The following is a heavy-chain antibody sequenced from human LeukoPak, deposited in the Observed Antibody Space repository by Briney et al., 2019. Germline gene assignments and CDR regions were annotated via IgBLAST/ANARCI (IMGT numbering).Heavy chain of an antibody. D-gene: IGHD4-17*01. CDR1: GFTVSSNY. V-gene: IGHV3-23*01. CDR2: ISGSGGST. CDR3: AKIATVMFDY. J-gene: IGHJ4*02. Sequence: GGSLRLSCAASGFTVSSNYMSWVRQAPGKGLEWVSAISGSGGSTYYADSVKGRFTISRDNSKNTLYLQMNSLRAEDTAVYYCAKIATVMFDYWGQGTLVTVSS.